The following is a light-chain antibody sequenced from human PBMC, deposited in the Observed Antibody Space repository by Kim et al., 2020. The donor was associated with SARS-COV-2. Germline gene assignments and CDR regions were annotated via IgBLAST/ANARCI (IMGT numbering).Light chain of an antibody. CDR2: AAS. Sequence: DIQMTQPPSSVSASVGDRVTITGRASQGISIYLAWYQQKPGKAPKLLIYAASSLQSGVPSRFSGSGSGTDFTLTISSLQPEDFATYYCQQANSFPWTFGQGTKVDIK. CDR1: QGISIY. V-gene: IGKV1-12*01. CDR3: QQANSFPWT. J-gene: IGKJ1*01.